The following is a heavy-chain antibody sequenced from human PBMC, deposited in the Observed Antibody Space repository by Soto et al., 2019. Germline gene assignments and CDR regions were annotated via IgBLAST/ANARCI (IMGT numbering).Heavy chain of an antibody. CDR3: ARAIRDQLLSDY. D-gene: IGHD1-26*01. CDR2: MNPDSTNT. J-gene: IGHJ4*02. Sequence: QVQLVQSGAEVKQPGASVKVSCRTSGYTFTKYDISWVRQATGQGLEWMGWMNPDSTNTGYAQKFQGRVTMTRDTSINTAYMELNSLTSEDTAIYYCARAIRDQLLSDYWGQGSLVIVSS. CDR1: GYTFTKYD. V-gene: IGHV1-8*01.